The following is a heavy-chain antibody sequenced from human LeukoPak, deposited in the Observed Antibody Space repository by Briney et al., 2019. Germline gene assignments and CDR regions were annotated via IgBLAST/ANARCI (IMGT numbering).Heavy chain of an antibody. V-gene: IGHV3-7*01. J-gene: IGHJ5*02. D-gene: IGHD3-9*01. CDR1: GFTFSSYW. CDR3: ARVIRYFDWSKQSWFDP. CDR2: IKQDGSEK. Sequence: GGSLRLSCAASGFTFSSYWMSWVRQAPGKGLEWVANIKQDGSEKYYVDSVKGRFTISRDNAKNSLYLQMNSLRAEDTAVYYCARVIRYFDWSKQSWFDPWGQGTLVTVSS.